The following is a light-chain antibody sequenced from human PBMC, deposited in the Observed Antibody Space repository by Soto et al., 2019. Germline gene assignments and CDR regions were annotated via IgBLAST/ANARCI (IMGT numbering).Light chain of an antibody. V-gene: IGLV2-14*01. CDR1: GSDVGGYRY. Sequence: QSVLTQPASVSGSPGQSIAISCTGTGSDVGGYRYGSWYQQHPGKAPKLIIYDVSNRPSGVSDRFSGSKSGNAASLTISGLQSEDEADYYCDSYTSSSSYVFGTGTKVTVL. CDR2: DVS. CDR3: DSYTSSSSYV. J-gene: IGLJ1*01.